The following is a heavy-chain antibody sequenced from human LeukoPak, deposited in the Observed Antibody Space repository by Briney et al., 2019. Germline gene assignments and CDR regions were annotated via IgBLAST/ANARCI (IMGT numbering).Heavy chain of an antibody. CDR3: ARAGGYYDSSGYYYESFDY. Sequence: SETLSLTCMVSGGSISSGNWWSWVRQPPGKGLEWFGEIHHTGNTNYNPSLKSRVTISIDKSKNQFSLQLSSLTAADTAVYYCARAGGYYDSSGYYYESFDYWGQGTLVTVSS. J-gene: IGHJ4*02. CDR1: GGSISSGNW. V-gene: IGHV4/OR15-8*02. D-gene: IGHD3-22*01. CDR2: IHHTGNT.